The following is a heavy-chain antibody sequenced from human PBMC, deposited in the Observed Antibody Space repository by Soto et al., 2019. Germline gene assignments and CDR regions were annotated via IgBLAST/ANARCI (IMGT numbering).Heavy chain of an antibody. CDR3: ARALSLGIAAHP. D-gene: IGHD6-6*01. CDR2: INPNSGGT. V-gene: IGHV1-2*02. J-gene: IGHJ4*02. Sequence: GASVKVSCTASGYTFTGYYMHWVRQAPGQGLEWMGWINPNSGGTNYAQKFQGRVTMTRDTSISTAYMELSRLRSDDTAVYYCARALSLGIAAHPWGQGTLVTVSS. CDR1: GYTFTGYY.